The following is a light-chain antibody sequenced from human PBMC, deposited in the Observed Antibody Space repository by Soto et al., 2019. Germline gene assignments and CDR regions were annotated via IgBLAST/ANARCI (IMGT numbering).Light chain of an antibody. CDR2: AAS. J-gene: IGKJ4*01. CDR3: QQLNSYPFT. CDR1: QDIGNF. V-gene: IGKV1-9*01. Sequence: DIPLTQSPSFVSASVGDRVTITCRASQDIGNFLAWYQQKPGKAPKLLIYAASTLQSGVPSRFSGSGSAAEFSLTISSLQPEDFAAYFCQQLNSYPFTFGGGTKVEI.